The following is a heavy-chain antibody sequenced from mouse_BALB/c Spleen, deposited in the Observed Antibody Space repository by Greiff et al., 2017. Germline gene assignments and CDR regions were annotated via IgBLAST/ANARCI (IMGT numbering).Heavy chain of an antibody. J-gene: IGHJ4*01. CDR2: IYPGDGDT. CDR1: GYAFSSSW. V-gene: IGHV1-82*01. CDR3: ARRVIYYGSAYAMDY. Sequence: VQGVESGPELVKPGASVKISCKASGYAFSSSWMNWVKQRPGQGLEWIGRIYPGDGDTNYNGKFKGKATLTADKSSSTAYMQLSSLTSVDSAVYFCARRVIYYGSAYAMDYWGQGTSVTVSS. D-gene: IGHD1-1*01.